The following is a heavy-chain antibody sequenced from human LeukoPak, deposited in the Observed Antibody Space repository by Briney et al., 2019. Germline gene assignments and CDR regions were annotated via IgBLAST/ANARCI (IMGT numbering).Heavy chain of an antibody. CDR3: AKDAYYDSSGYYTGIFDY. CDR2: TSGSGGST. CDR1: GFTFSSYA. Sequence: GGSLRLSCAASGFTFSSYAMSWVRQAPGKGLEWVSATSGSGGSTYYADSVKGRFTISRDNSKNTLYLQMNSLRAEDTAVYYCAKDAYYDSSGYYTGIFDYWGQGTLVTVSS. V-gene: IGHV3-23*01. D-gene: IGHD3-22*01. J-gene: IGHJ4*02.